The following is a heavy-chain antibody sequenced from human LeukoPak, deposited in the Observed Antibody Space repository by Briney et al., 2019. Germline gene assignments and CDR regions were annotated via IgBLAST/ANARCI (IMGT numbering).Heavy chain of an antibody. CDR1: GGSISSSSYY. V-gene: IGHV4-61*01. D-gene: IGHD3-10*01. CDR2: IYYSGST. CDR3: ARDTYGGYYFDY. Sequence: SETLSLTCTVSGGSISSSSYYWGWIRQPPGKGLEWIGYIYYSGSTNYNPSLKSRVTISVDTSKNQFSLKLSSVTAADTAVYYCARDTYGGYYFDYWGQGTLVTVSS. J-gene: IGHJ4*02.